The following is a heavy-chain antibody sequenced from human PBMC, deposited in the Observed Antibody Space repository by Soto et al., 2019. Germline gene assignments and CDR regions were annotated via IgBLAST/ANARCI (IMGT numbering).Heavy chain of an antibody. CDR3: AKGGGLRNQLLYGYYFHGMDV. V-gene: IGHV3-23*01. CDR1: GFSFSSYA. J-gene: IGHJ6*02. Sequence: EVQLLQSGGGLVQPGMSLRISCVASGFSFSSYAMSWVRQAPGKGLEWVSSTSGSGGSAYYADSVKGRFTIARDNSKNTLHLEVGRLRAEDTAVYYCAKGGGLRNQLLYGYYFHGMDVWGQGTTVTVSS. CDR2: TSGSGGSA. D-gene: IGHD3-10*01.